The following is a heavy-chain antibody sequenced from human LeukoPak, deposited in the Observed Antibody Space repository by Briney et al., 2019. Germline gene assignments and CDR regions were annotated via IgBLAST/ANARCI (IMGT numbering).Heavy chain of an antibody. Sequence: PSHSLSLTCTVSGGSISSGGYYWSWIRQHPGKGLEWIGYIYYRGRTYYNPSLKSRVTISVDTSKNQFPLKLSSVTAADTAVYYCARENRGATHHFDYWGEGTLVTVSS. D-gene: IGHD1-14*01. J-gene: IGHJ4*02. CDR1: GGSISSGGYY. V-gene: IGHV4-31*03. CDR3: ARENRGATHHFDY. CDR2: IYYRGRT.